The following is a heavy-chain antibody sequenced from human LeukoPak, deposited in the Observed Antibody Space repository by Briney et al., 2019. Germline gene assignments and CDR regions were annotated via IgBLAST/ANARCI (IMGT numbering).Heavy chain of an antibody. CDR3: ARGRGGYDKYYYYYMDV. D-gene: IGHD5-12*01. Sequence: SETLSLTCTVSGGSISSGSYYWSWIRQPPGKGLEWIGYIYYSGSTNYNPSLKSRVTISVDTSKNQFSLKLSSVTAADTAVYYCARGRGGYDKYYYYYMDVWGKGTTVTVSS. J-gene: IGHJ6*03. V-gene: IGHV4-61*01. CDR1: GGSISSGSYY. CDR2: IYYSGST.